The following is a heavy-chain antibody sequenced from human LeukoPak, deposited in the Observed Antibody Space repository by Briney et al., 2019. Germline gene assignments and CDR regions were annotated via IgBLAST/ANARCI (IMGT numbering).Heavy chain of an antibody. CDR3: AKHGLRSGNWFDP. CDR1: GFSFNNYW. V-gene: IGHV3-7*03. CDR2: INQGGSEK. J-gene: IGHJ5*02. D-gene: IGHD3-3*01. Sequence: GGSLRLSCAASGFSFNNYWMNWVRQAPGKGLEWVANINQGGSEKYYVNSVKGRFTISRDNAKNTLYLQMNSLRAEDTAVYYCAKHGLRSGNWFDPWGQGTLVTVSS.